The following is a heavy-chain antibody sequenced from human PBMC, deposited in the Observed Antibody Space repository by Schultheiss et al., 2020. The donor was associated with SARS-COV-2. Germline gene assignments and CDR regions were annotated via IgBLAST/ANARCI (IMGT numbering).Heavy chain of an antibody. CDR1: GGSFSGYY. V-gene: IGHV4-59*01. Sequence: SETLSLTCAVYGGSFSGYYWSWIRQPPGKGLEWIGYIYYSGSTNYNPSLKSRVTISVDTSKNQFSLKLSSVTAADTAVYYCARDGSRSGGWFDPWGQGTLVTVSS. D-gene: IGHD3-10*01. J-gene: IGHJ5*02. CDR3: ARDGSRSGGWFDP. CDR2: IYYSGST.